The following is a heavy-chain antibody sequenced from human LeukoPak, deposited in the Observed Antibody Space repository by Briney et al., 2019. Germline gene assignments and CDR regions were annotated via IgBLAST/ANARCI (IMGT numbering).Heavy chain of an antibody. CDR1: GFTFSTYG. D-gene: IGHD3-10*01. V-gene: IGHV3-30*18. CDR2: IAYDGSNK. CDR3: AKDPSLITMVRGVLKLSYYFDS. Sequence: GTSLRLSCAASGFTFSTYGMHWVRQAPGKGLQWVAVIAYDGSNKFYADSVKGRFTISRDNSKNTLYLQMNSLRAEDTAVYYCAKDPSLITMVRGVLKLSYYFDSWGQGTLVTVSS. J-gene: IGHJ4*02.